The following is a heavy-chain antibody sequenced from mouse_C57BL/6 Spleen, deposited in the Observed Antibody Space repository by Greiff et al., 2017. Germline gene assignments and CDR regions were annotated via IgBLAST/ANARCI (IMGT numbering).Heavy chain of an antibody. CDR1: GFTFSSYT. J-gene: IGHJ1*03. CDR3: ARQGAYYSNYGYFDV. V-gene: IGHV5-9*01. CDR2: IRGGGGNT. D-gene: IGHD2-5*01. Sequence: EVQLVESGGGLVKPGGSLKLSCAASGFTFSSYTMSWVRQTPGKRLGWVATIRGGGGNTYYPNSGRGRITISRDNAENTLYLQMSSLRSEDTALYYCARQGAYYSNYGYFDVWGTGTTVTVSS.